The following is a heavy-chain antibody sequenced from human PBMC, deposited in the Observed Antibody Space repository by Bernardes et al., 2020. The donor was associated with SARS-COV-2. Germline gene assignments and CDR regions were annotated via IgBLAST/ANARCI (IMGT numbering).Heavy chain of an antibody. D-gene: IGHD6-6*01. CDR1: DFTFSSYA. CDR3: AKDKDSSSLSHYMSV. CDR2: ISGTSGHT. V-gene: IGHV3-23*01. Sequence: GGSLRLSCAGSDFTFSSYALTWVRQAPGKGLEWVSAISGTSGHTWYAESVKGRFTISRDNSENTLFLEMNSLRAEDTAVYYCAKDKDSSSLSHYMSVWGRGTTVIVSS. J-gene: IGHJ6*03.